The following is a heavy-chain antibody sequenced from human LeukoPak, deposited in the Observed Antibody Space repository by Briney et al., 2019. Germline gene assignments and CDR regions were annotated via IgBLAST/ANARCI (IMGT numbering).Heavy chain of an antibody. D-gene: IGHD5-18*01. CDR3: ARGGRGYSYGYADYYFDY. V-gene: IGHV3-7*01. Sequence: GGSLRLSCAASGFTFSSYWMSWVRQAPGKGLEWVANIKQDGSEKYYVDSVKGRFTISRDNAKNSLYLQMNSLRAEDTAVYYCARGGRGYSYGYADYYFDYWGQGTLVTVSS. CDR1: GFTFSSYW. J-gene: IGHJ4*02. CDR2: IKQDGSEK.